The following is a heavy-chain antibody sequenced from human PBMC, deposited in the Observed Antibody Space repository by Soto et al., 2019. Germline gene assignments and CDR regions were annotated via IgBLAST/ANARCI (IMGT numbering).Heavy chain of an antibody. Sequence: ASVKVSCKASGYTFTSYGISWVRQAPGQGLEWMGWISAYNGNTNYAQKPQGRVTMTTDTSTSTAHMELRSLRSDDTAVYYCVRVQSGYDEKFDYWGQGTLVTVSS. CDR1: GYTFTSYG. J-gene: IGHJ4*02. CDR3: VRVQSGYDEKFDY. V-gene: IGHV1-18*01. D-gene: IGHD5-12*01. CDR2: ISAYNGNT.